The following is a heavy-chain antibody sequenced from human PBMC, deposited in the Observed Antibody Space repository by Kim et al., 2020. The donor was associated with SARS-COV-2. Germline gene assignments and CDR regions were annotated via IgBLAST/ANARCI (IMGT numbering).Heavy chain of an antibody. J-gene: IGHJ4*02. D-gene: IGHD3-10*01. Sequence: YADSVKGRFTISRDNSNNTLSLLMNSLRAEDTAVYYCAKGFYYGSGSPDYWGQGTLVTVSS. V-gene: IGHV3-30*02. CDR3: AKGFYYGSGSPDY.